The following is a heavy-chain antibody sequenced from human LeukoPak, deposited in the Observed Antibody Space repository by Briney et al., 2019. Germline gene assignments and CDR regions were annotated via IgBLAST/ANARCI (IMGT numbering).Heavy chain of an antibody. D-gene: IGHD3-10*01. V-gene: IGHV4-38-2*02. J-gene: IGHJ4*02. CDR2: IYHSGST. CDR1: GYSISSGYY. CDR3: TKGRGI. Sequence: SETLSLTCTVSGYSISSGYYWGWIRQPPGKGLEWIGSIYHSGSTYYNPSLKSRVTISVDTSKNQFSLKLTSVTAADTAVYYCTKGRGIWGQGTLVTVSS.